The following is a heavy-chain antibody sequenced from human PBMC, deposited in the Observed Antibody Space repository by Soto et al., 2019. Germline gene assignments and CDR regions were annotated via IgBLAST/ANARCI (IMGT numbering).Heavy chain of an antibody. CDR1: GGSINTYY. V-gene: IGHV4-59*01. CDR3: ARDFGYCSTTSCGHYYYMDV. CDR2: IYHSGNT. D-gene: IGHD2-2*01. Sequence: SETLSLTCTVSGGSINTYYWSWIRQPPGKEVERIGYIYHSGNTNYNPSLKSRVTISIDTSKNQFSLRLSSVTASDTAVYYCARDFGYCSTTSCGHYYYMDVWGKGTTVTVSS. J-gene: IGHJ6*03.